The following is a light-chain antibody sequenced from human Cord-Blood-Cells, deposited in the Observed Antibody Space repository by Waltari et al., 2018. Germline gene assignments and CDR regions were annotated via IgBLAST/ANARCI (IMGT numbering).Light chain of an antibody. CDR1: SSDVGGYNY. CDR3: SSDTSSSTVV. Sequence: QSALTQPASVSGSPGQSITISCTGTSSDVGGYNYVSWYQQHPGKAPKLMIYEVSNRPSGVSNRFAGSNSCNTASLTISGLQAEDEADYYCSSDTSSSTVVFGGGTKLTVL. J-gene: IGLJ2*01. CDR2: EVS. V-gene: IGLV2-14*01.